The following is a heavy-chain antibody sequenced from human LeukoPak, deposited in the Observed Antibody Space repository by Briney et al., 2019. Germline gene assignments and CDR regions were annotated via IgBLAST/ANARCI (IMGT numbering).Heavy chain of an antibody. J-gene: IGHJ4*02. Sequence: PGGSLRLSCAASGFTFSNYAMSWVRQAPGKGLEWVSAILGSGGSTYYADSVKGGFTVSRDNSKSTLYLQMNSLRAEDTALYYCAKWGDYDVLTGYYVPDYWGQGTLVTVSS. CDR1: GFTFSNYA. D-gene: IGHD3-9*01. CDR2: ILGSGGST. CDR3: AKWGDYDVLTGYYVPDY. V-gene: IGHV3-23*01.